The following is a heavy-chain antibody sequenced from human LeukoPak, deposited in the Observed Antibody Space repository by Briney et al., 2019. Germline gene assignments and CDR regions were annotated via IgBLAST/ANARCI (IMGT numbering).Heavy chain of an antibody. Sequence: SETLSLTCAVSGGSISSGGYSWSWIRQPPGKGLEWIGYIYHSGSTYYNPSLKSRVTISVDTSKNQFSLKLSSVTAADTAVYYCARHGYDFWSGFPQYYFDYWGQGTLVTVSS. D-gene: IGHD3-3*01. CDR2: IYHSGST. J-gene: IGHJ4*02. CDR3: ARHGYDFWSGFPQYYFDY. CDR1: GGSISSGGYS. V-gene: IGHV4-30-2*03.